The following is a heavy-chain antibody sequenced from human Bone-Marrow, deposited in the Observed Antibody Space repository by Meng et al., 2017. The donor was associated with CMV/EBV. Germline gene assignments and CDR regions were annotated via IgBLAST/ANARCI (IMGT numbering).Heavy chain of an antibody. J-gene: IGHJ6*02. V-gene: IGHV3-48*03. CDR3: ARDQWELPSGDYYGMDV. CDR1: GFTFSSYE. CDR2: ISSSGSTI. D-gene: IGHD1-26*01. Sequence: GESLKISCAASGFTFSSYEMNWVRQAPGKGLEWVSYISSSGSTIYYADSVKGRFTISRDNAKNSLYLQMNSLRAEDTAVYYCARDQWELPSGDYYGMDVWGQGTTVTVSS.